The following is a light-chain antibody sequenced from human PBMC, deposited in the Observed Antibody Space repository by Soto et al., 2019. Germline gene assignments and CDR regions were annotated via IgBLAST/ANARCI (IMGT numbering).Light chain of an antibody. Sequence: DIVMTQSPLSLPVTPGEPASISCRSSQSLLHSNGYNYLDWYLQKPGQSPQLLIYLGSSRASGVPDRFSGSGSGTDFTLKISRVEAEDVGVYYCMEALQSPLPFGGGTKVEIK. CDR1: QSLLHSNGYNY. CDR3: MEALQSPLP. CDR2: LGS. V-gene: IGKV2-28*01. J-gene: IGKJ4*01.